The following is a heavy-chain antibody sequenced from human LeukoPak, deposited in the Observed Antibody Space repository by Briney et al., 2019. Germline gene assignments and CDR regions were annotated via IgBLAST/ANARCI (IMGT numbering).Heavy chain of an antibody. CDR3: ARQTGSGLFILP. CDR1: GGSFSGYY. Sequence: KPSETLSLTCAVYGGSFSGYYWSWIRQPAGKGLEWIGRIYTSGSTNYNPSLKSRVTMSVDTSKNQFSLRLTSVTAADTAVDYCARQTGSGLFILPGGQGTLVTVSS. J-gene: IGHJ4*02. CDR2: IYTSGST. D-gene: IGHD3/OR15-3a*01. V-gene: IGHV4-59*10.